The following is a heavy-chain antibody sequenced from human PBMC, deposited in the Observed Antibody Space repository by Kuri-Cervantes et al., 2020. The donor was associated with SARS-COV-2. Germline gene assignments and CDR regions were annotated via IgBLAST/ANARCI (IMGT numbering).Heavy chain of an antibody. CDR2: IYHSGST. D-gene: IGHD3-22*01. CDR3: ARTGYYDSSGPVGWFDP. Sequence: SETLSLTCTVSGYSISSGYYWGWIRQPPGKGLEWIGSIYHSGSTYYNPSLKSRVTISVDTSKNQFSLKLSSVTAVDTAVYYCARTGYYDSSGPVGWFDPWGQGTLVTVSS. J-gene: IGHJ5*02. CDR1: GYSISSGYY. V-gene: IGHV4-38-2*02.